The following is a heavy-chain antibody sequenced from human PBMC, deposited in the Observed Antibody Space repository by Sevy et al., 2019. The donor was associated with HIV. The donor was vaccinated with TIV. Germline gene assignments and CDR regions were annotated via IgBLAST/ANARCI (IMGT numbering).Heavy chain of an antibody. CDR2: IIPIFGTA. CDR3: ARGGNYYDSSVSSYYYYMDV. CDR1: GGTFSSYA. J-gene: IGHJ6*03. Sequence: ASVKVSCKASGGTFSSYAISWVRQAPGQGLEWMGGIIPIFGTANYAQKFQGRVTITGDKSTGTAYMELSSLRSEDTAVYYCARGGNYYDSSVSSYYYYMDVWGKGTTVTVSS. V-gene: IGHV1-69*06. D-gene: IGHD3-22*01.